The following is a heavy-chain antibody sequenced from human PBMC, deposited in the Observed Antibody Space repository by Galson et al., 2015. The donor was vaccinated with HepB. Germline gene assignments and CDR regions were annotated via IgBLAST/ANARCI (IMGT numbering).Heavy chain of an antibody. D-gene: IGHD2-2*02. V-gene: IGHV1-18*01. Sequence: SVKVSCKASGYTFTSYGISWVRQAPGQGLEWMGWISAYNGNTNYAQKLQGRVTMTTDTSTSTAYMELRSLRSDDTAVYYCASGYCSSTSCYTARGVLKYYYYYYGMDVWGQGTTVTVSS. J-gene: IGHJ6*02. CDR2: ISAYNGNT. CDR1: GYTFTSYG. CDR3: ASGYCSSTSCYTARGVLKYYYYYYGMDV.